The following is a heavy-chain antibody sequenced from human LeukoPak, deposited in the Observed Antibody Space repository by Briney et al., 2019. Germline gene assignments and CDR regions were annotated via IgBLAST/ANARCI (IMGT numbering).Heavy chain of an antibody. J-gene: IGHJ4*02. CDR2: IKQDGSEK. Sequence: QPGGSLRLSCAASGFTFSSYWMSWVRQAPGKGLEWVANIKQDGSEKYYVDSVKGRFTISRDNAKNSLYLQMNSLRAEDTAVYYCARSYDYGDLGLDYWGQGTLVTVSS. D-gene: IGHD4-17*01. CDR1: GFTFSSYW. CDR3: ARSYDYGDLGLDY. V-gene: IGHV3-7*01.